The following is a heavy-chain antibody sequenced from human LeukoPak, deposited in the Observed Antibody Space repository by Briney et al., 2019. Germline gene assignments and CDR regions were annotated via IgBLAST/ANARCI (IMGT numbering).Heavy chain of an antibody. CDR1: GFTFSSYS. Sequence: GGSLRLSCAASGFTFSSYSMNWVRQAPGKGLEWVSYISSSSSTIYYADSVKGRFTISRDNAKNSLYLQMNSLRDEDTAVYYCAKGGSSGYDKLGNYYYGMDVWGQGTTVTVSS. D-gene: IGHD5-12*01. V-gene: IGHV3-48*02. CDR2: ISSSSSTI. J-gene: IGHJ6*02. CDR3: AKGGSSGYDKLGNYYYGMDV.